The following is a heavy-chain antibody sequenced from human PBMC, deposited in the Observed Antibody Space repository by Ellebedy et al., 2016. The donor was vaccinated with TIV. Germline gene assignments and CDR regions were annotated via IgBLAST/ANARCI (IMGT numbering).Heavy chain of an antibody. J-gene: IGHJ4*02. V-gene: IGHV4-39*07. Sequence: MPSETLSLTCTVPGGPISSSGYYWGWIRQPPGKGLEWIGSIYYSGSTYYNPSLKSRVTISVDTSKNQFSLKLSSVTAADTAVYYCARGGAGTGPYYFDYWGQGTLVTVSS. D-gene: IGHD6-19*01. CDR1: GGPISSSGYY. CDR3: ARGGAGTGPYYFDY. CDR2: IYYSGST.